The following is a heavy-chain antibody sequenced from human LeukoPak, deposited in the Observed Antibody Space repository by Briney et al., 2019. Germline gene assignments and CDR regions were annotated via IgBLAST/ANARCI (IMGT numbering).Heavy chain of an antibody. Sequence: QPGGSLRLSCAASGFTLSNYGMHWVRQAPGKGLEWVAAIWHDGSRKYYAESVKGRFTISRDNARNTVYVQMDSLRAEDTAVYYCARDEGDSSGYYPGLWGQGTLVTVSS. CDR1: GFTLSNYG. CDR2: IWHDGSRK. D-gene: IGHD3-22*01. CDR3: ARDEGDSSGYYPGL. V-gene: IGHV3-33*01. J-gene: IGHJ1*01.